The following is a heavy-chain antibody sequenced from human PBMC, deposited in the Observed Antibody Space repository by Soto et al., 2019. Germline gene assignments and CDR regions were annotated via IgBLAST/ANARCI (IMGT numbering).Heavy chain of an antibody. J-gene: IGHJ6*02. V-gene: IGHV1-69-2*01. CDR3: ATVRVSRFRYDSYGMDV. CDR1: GYTFTDYY. D-gene: IGHD3-3*01. CDR2: VDPEDGET. Sequence: EVQLVQSGAEVKKPGATVKISCKVSGYTFTDYYMHWVQQAPGKGLEWMGLVDPEDGETIYAEKFQGRVTITADTSTDTAYMELSSLRSEDRAVYYCATVRVSRFRYDSYGMDVWGQGTTVTVSS.